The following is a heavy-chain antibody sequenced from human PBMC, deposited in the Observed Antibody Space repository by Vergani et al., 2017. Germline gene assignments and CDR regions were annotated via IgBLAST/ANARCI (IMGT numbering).Heavy chain of an antibody. V-gene: IGHV4-61*02. Sequence: QVQLQESGPGLVKSSQTLSLTCTVSGGSISSGSYYWSWIRQPAGKGLEWIGRMYTSGCTNYNPSLKSRVTISVDRSKNQFSLKLSSVTAADTAVYYCARALGYYDSSGYVHYYCMDVWSQGTTVTVSS. CDR3: ARALGYYDSSGYVHYYCMDV. CDR1: GGSISSGSYY. D-gene: IGHD3-22*01. CDR2: MYTSGCT. J-gene: IGHJ6*02.